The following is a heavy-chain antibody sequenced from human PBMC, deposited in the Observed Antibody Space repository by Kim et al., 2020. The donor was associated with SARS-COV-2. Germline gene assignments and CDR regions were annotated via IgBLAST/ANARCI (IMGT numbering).Heavy chain of an antibody. Sequence: GGSLRLSCAASGFTFSSYDMHWVRQATGKGLEWVSAIATAGDTYYPGSVKGRFTISRENAKNSLYLQMNSLRAGDTAVYYCARSYGSGVTLYYYYAMDVWGQGATVTVSS. V-gene: IGHV3-13*01. CDR2: IATAGDT. J-gene: IGHJ6*02. D-gene: IGHD3-10*01. CDR1: GFTFSSYD. CDR3: ARSYGSGVTLYYYYAMDV.